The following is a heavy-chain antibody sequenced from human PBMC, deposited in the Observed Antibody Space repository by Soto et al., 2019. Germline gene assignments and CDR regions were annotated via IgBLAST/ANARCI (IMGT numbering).Heavy chain of an antibody. CDR1: GYXFTDYW. V-gene: IGHV5-51*01. CDR2: IYAGYSDT. CDR3: ARQHPLDRSAWYN. J-gene: IGHJ4*02. Sequence: PXEXLKISGKCSGYXFTDYWIVWVRHMPGKGLEYIGTIYAGYSDTRYSPSFEGRVTISVDKSISTAYLHWSSLKASDTDMYYCARQHPLDRSAWYNWGQGTLVTVSS. D-gene: IGHD6-19*01.